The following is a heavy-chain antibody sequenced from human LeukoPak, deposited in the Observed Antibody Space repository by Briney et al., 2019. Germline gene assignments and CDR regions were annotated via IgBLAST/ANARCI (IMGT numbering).Heavy chain of an antibody. CDR1: GGSFSGFY. D-gene: IGHD3-10*01. CDR3: ARIRDYSG. Sequence: SETLSLTCAVYGGSFSGFYWSWIRQPPGKGLEWIGEINHSGGTNYNPSLKSRVTISVDKSKNQFSLKLTSVTVADTAVYLCARIRDYSGWGQGTLVTVSS. J-gene: IGHJ4*02. CDR2: INHSGGT. V-gene: IGHV4-34*01.